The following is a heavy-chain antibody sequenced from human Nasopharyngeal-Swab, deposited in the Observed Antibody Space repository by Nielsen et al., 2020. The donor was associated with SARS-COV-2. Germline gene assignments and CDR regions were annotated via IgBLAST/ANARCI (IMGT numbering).Heavy chain of an antibody. V-gene: IGHV4-34*01. CDR2: INHSGST. Sequence: WIRQPPGKGLEWIGEINHSGSTYYNPSLKSRVTISVDRSKNQFSLKLSSVTAADTAVYYCARLSSTGSIYYFDYWGQGTLVTVSS. D-gene: IGHD1-1*01. J-gene: IGHJ4*02. CDR3: ARLSSTGSIYYFDY.